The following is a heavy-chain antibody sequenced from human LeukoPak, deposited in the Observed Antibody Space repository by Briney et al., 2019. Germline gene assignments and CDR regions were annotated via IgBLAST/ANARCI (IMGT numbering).Heavy chain of an antibody. Sequence: SETLSLTCAVYGGSFSGYYWSWIRQPPGKGLEWIGEINHSGSTNYNPSLKSRVTISVDTSKNQFSLKLSSVTAADTAVYYCARNRPSILWYITDYWGQGTLVTVSS. J-gene: IGHJ4*02. D-gene: IGHD2-21*01. V-gene: IGHV4-34*01. CDR1: GGSFSGYY. CDR2: INHSGST. CDR3: ARNRPSILWYITDY.